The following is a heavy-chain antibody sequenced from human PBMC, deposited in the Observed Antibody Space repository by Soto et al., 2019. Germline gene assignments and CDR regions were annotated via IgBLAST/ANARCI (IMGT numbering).Heavy chain of an antibody. CDR3: ARGPPMGY. J-gene: IGHJ4*02. CDR2: IYHSGST. Sequence: QLQLQESGSGLVRPSQPLSPTCAFSVGSISGGGYSWSWIRQPPGKGLEWIGYIYHSGSTYYNPSLKSRVTISVDWSKNQFSLKLTSVTAADTAVYYCARGPPMGYWGQGTLVTVSS. V-gene: IGHV4-30-2*01. CDR1: VGSISGGGYS. D-gene: IGHD3-16*01.